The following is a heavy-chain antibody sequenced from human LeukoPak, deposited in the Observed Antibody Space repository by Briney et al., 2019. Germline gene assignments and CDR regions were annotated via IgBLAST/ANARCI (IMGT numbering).Heavy chain of an antibody. D-gene: IGHD1-1*01. V-gene: IGHV3-7*05. J-gene: IGHJ4*02. CDR2: IKDDGTED. CDR1: GFTFSSSW. CDR3: ARWNDGWDFDY. Sequence: GGSLRLSCAASGFTFSSSWMTWVRQAPGKGLEWVAHIKDDGTEDYYVDSVKGRFTISRDNAKNSLYLQMNSLRAEDTAVYYCARWNDGWDFDYWGQGTLVSVSS.